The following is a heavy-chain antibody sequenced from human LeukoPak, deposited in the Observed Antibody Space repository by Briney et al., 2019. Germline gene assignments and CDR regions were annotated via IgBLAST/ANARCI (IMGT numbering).Heavy chain of an antibody. D-gene: IGHD3-3*01. CDR2: INPNSGGT. CDR1: GYTFTGYY. V-gene: IGHV1-2*02. J-gene: IGHJ6*02. CDR3: ARENVVFGVVKYYYYGMDV. Sequence: GASVKVSCKASGYTFTGYYMHWVRQAPGQGLEWMGWINPNSGGTNYAQKFQGRVTMTRDTSISTAYMELSRLRSDDTAVYYCARENVVFGVVKYYYYGMDVWGQGTTVTVSS.